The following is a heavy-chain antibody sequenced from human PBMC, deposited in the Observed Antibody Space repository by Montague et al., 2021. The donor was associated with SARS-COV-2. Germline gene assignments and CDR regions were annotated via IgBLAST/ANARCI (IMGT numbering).Heavy chain of an antibody. Sequence: SETLSLTCTVSGGSITTDIFYWGWVRQPPGKGLEWIGSISYSWSTYYNPSLRSRVTMSVDTSKNQFSLGLISLTATDTAMYYCARHIDPGGGHCRNWYFDLWGRGTLVTVSS. CDR3: ARHIDPGGGHCRNWYFDL. CDR1: GGSITTDIFY. CDR2: ISYSWST. J-gene: IGHJ2*01. V-gene: IGHV4-39*01. D-gene: IGHD2-21*02.